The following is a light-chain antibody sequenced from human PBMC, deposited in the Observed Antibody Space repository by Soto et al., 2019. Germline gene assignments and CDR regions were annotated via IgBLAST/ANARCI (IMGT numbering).Light chain of an antibody. V-gene: IGKV1-39*01. J-gene: IGKJ2*01. CDR2: TTS. CDR1: QTIAMY. Sequence: DIQMTQSPSSLSASVGDRVTITCRASQTIAMYVNWFQQKPGKAPKPLIYTTSSWPSGVPPRFSGSGSGTDFTLTISRLQPEDFATYYCQQSFTSPHTFGRGTKLEIK. CDR3: QQSFTSPHT.